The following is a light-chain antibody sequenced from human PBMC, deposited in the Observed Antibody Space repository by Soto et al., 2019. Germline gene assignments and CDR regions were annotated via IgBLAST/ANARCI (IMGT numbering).Light chain of an antibody. CDR2: GAS. Sequence: EIAVTQSPATLSVSPGERATLSCRASQSVSFNLAWYQQKPDQAPRLLIYGASTRATGISARFSGSGSGTEFTLTISSLQSEDYAVYYCQQYGNRWGTFGQGTKVDIK. CDR3: QQYGNRWGT. CDR1: QSVSFN. V-gene: IGKV3-15*01. J-gene: IGKJ1*01.